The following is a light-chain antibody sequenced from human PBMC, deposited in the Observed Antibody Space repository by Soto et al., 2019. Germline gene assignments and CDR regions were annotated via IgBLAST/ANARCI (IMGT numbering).Light chain of an antibody. Sequence: QSALTQPRSVSGSPGQSVTISCTGTSRDVGAYNYVSWYQHHPGKAPKVMIYDVSERPSGVPDRFSGSKSDNKASLTISGLQAEDEADYYCCSYAGSYSWVFGGGTKLTVL. CDR3: CSYAGSYSWV. CDR1: SRDVGAYNY. V-gene: IGLV2-11*01. CDR2: DVS. J-gene: IGLJ3*02.